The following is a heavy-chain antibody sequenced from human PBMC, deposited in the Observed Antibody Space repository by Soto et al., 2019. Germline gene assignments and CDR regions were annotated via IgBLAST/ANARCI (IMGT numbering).Heavy chain of an antibody. V-gene: IGHV4-59*08. CDR3: ARLDEYYHYQYV. CDR2: IYYSGST. J-gene: IGHJ6*03. CDR1: CGSMRRHY. Sequence: LEHLSLNRTVSCGSMRRHYWNWVCQPPGKGLEWIGYIYYSGSTNYNPSPKSRVTISVATSKTQFSLKLSSVTAADTAVYYCARLDEYYHYQYVSSKGTTVTGSS.